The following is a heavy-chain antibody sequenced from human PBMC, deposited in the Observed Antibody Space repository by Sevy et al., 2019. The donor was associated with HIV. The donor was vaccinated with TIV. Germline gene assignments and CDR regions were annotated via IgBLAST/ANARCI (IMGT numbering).Heavy chain of an antibody. D-gene: IGHD3-3*01. Sequence: GGSLRLSCAVSGLTFNNAWMTWVRQAPGKGLEWVGRIKSQGDGGTIDYAAPVKGRFTISRDYSKNTLYLQMNSLKTEDTAVYYCTTKGDFWGGYQYFDYWGQGTLVTVSS. CDR2: IKSQGDGGTI. CDR1: GLTFNNAW. J-gene: IGHJ4*02. CDR3: TTKGDFWGGYQYFDY. V-gene: IGHV3-15*01.